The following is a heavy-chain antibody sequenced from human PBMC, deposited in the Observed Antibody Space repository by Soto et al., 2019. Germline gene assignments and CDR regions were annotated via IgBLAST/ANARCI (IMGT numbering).Heavy chain of an antibody. D-gene: IGHD3-22*01. CDR1: AGSITTSY. Sequence: LSLTCTISAGSITTSYWSWIRQPLGKALEWIGYISYRGSTNYNPSLKSRLTISIDTSKSQISLKLTSMTTADTAVYYCASSGIVGREVNTWFDPWGQGTLVTVSS. V-gene: IGHV4-59*01. CDR3: ASSGIVGREVNTWFDP. J-gene: IGHJ5*02. CDR2: ISYRGST.